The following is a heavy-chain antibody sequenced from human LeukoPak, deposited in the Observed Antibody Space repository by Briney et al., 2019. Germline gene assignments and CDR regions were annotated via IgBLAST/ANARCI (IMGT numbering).Heavy chain of an antibody. CDR3: AIRLTTSRSATATTWFDP. V-gene: IGHV4-34*01. D-gene: IGHD1-1*01. CDR2: VNYSGGT. Sequence: SETLSLTCAVYGESLDGFYGNWIRQSPGKGLEWLGEVNYSGGTDYNPALQRRIAISADASKRQFSLKLTSVTAADTAVYYCAIRLTTSRSATATTWFDPWGQGTLVSVSS. CDR1: GESLDGFY. J-gene: IGHJ5*02.